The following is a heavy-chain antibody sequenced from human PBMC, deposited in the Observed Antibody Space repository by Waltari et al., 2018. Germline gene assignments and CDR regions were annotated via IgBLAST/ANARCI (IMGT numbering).Heavy chain of an antibody. CDR3: ARDQMVTVTDDNWFDS. Sequence: EVHLVESGGGLVQPGGSVRLSCAASGFTFSSYWMSWGRQAPGKGLEWVANINQDGNKLYYVDSVEGRFTISRDNAKNSLYLQMNSLRAEDTAVYYCARDQMVTVTDDNWFDSWGQGNLVTVSS. J-gene: IGHJ5*01. CDR1: GFTFSSYW. D-gene: IGHD4-17*01. V-gene: IGHV3-7*01. CDR2: INQDGNKL.